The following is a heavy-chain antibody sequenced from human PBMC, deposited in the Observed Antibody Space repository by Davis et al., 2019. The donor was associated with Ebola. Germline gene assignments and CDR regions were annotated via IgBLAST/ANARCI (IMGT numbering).Heavy chain of an antibody. CDR2: IVVGSGNT. Sequence: SVKVSCKASGFTFTSSAVQWVRQARGQRLEWIGWIVVGSGNTNYAQKFQERVTTTRDMSTSTAYMELSSLRSEDTAVYYCALGGYYYGPEDYWGQGTLVTVSS. V-gene: IGHV1-58*01. CDR3: ALGGYYYGPEDY. CDR1: GFTFTSSA. J-gene: IGHJ4*02. D-gene: IGHD3-22*01.